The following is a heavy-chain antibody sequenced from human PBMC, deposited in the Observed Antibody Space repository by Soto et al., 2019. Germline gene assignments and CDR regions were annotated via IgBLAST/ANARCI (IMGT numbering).Heavy chain of an antibody. CDR3: VRVVAIPGYPDN. D-gene: IGHD5-12*01. V-gene: IGHV1-69*14. J-gene: IGHJ4*02. CDR2: IVPTVDTS. Sequence: QVQLVQSGAEVRQPASSVKDSCKTSGDTFSSYAITWVRQAPGQGLERMGGIVPTVDTSTYAQKFQGRVTITADKFTNTVYMELSSLRSDDTAVYYCVRVVAIPGYPDNWGQGTLVTVSS. CDR1: GDTFSSYA.